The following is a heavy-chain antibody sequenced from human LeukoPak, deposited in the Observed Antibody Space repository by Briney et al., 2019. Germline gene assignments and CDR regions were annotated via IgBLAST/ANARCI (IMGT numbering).Heavy chain of an antibody. V-gene: IGHV3-33*01. D-gene: IGHD3-10*01. J-gene: IGHJ3*02. CDR3: ARDRGEGEAFDI. CDR2: IWYDGSNK. CDR1: GFTFSSYG. Sequence: GRSLRLSCAASGFTFSSYGMHWVRQAPGKGLEWVAVIWYDGSNKYYADPVKGRFTISRDNSKNTLYLQMNSLRAEDTAVYYCARDRGEGEAFDIWGQGTMVTVSS.